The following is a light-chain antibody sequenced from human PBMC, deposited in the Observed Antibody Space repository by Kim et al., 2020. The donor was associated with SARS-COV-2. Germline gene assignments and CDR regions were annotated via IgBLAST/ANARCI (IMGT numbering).Light chain of an antibody. J-gene: IGLJ2*01. CDR3: QAWDSSIVV. CDR2: QDS. CDR1: KLGDKY. V-gene: IGLV3-1*01. Sequence: VATGQTASIACSGDKLGDKYACWYQQKPGQSPVLVIYQDSKRPSGIPERFSGSNSGNTATLTISGTQAMDEADYYCQAWDSSIVVFGGGTQLTVL.